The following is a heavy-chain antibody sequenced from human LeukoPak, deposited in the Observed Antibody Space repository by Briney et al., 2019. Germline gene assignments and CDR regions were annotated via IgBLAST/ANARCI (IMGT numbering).Heavy chain of an antibody. CDR3: AMGAADKDSWYYFEY. Sequence: PSQTLSLTCTVSGDSISSGDHYWSWIRQPPGKGLEWIGYIHYSGSTYYNPSLKSRAIISVDMSKNQFSLSLNSLTAADSAVYYRAMGAADKDSWYYFEYPGQGNLVTVSS. CDR1: GDSISSGDHY. CDR2: IHYSGST. V-gene: IGHV4-30-4*01. D-gene: IGHD3-16*01. J-gene: IGHJ4*02.